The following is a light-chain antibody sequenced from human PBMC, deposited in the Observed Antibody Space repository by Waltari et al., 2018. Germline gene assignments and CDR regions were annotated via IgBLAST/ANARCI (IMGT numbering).Light chain of an antibody. CDR1: SYNL. Sequence: QSALTQPASVSGSPGQSITISCTGSYNLVYWYQHHQGKAPKLMIYEGNKRPSGVSNRFSGSKSGNTASLTISGLQAEDEADYYCCSYAGSTTYVVFGGGTKLTVL. J-gene: IGLJ2*01. V-gene: IGLV2-23*01. CDR2: EGN. CDR3: CSYAGSTTYVV.